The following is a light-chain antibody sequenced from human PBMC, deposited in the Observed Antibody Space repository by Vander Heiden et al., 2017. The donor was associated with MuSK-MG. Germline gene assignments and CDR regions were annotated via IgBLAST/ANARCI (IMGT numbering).Light chain of an antibody. CDR3: QHVDNLPIT. V-gene: IGKV1-33*01. J-gene: IGKJ5*01. Sequence: DIQMTQSPSSLSASVGDRVTITCQASQDISNYLDWYQQKPGRAPKLLIYDASNLETGVPSRFSGGGSGTDFTFTISSLQPEDIATYYCQHVDNLPITFGQGTRLEIK. CDR1: QDISNY. CDR2: DAS.